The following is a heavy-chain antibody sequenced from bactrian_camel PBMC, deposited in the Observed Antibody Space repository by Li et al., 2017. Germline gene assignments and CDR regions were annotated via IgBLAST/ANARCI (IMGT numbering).Heavy chain of an antibody. J-gene: IGHJ6*01. Sequence: DVQLVESGGALVQPGGSLKLSCAASGFTFSNYAINWVRQAPGKGLEWVSAINSVGGVTYYADSVKGRFTISRDNAKNTVYLQLNSLKTEDMAMYYCATDDDEDPTESYYDDYVRYFGYWGQGTQVTVS. CDR2: INSVGGVT. CDR3: ATDDDEDPTESYYDDYVRYFGY. D-gene: IGHD4*01. V-gene: IGHV3S40*01. CDR1: GFTFSNYA.